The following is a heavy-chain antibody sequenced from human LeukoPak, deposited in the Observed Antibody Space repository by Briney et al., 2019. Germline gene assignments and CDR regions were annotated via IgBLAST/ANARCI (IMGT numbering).Heavy chain of an antibody. D-gene: IGHD1-26*01. CDR1: GFTVSSNY. V-gene: IGHV3-53*01. J-gene: IGHJ4*02. Sequence: SGGSLRLSCAASGFTVSSNYMNWVRQAPGKGLEWVSVIYSSGTTYYADSVKGRFTISRDNARNSLYLQMDSLRAEDTAVYYCASLLVEPTTYFDYWGQGTLVTVSS. CDR2: IYSSGTT. CDR3: ASLLVEPTTYFDY.